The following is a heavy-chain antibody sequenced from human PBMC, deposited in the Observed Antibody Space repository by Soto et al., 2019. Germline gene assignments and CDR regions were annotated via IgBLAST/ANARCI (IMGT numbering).Heavy chain of an antibody. J-gene: IGHJ4*02. CDR3: NRGSEYDFWSGYL. D-gene: IGHD3-3*01. CDR2: IVPMFGTS. Sequence: QERLVQSGAEVRKPGSSVKVSCKVTGGTSTRYAINWVRQAPGQGLEWMGGIVPMFGTSKDAQKLQGRVTITAETSTSIAYMELRSLRSEDTAGYYCNRGSEYDFWSGYLWGQGTLVSVSS. CDR1: GGTSTRYA. V-gene: IGHV1-69*06.